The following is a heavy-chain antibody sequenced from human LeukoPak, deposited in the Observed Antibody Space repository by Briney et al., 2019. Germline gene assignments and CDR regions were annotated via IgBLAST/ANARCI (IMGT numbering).Heavy chain of an antibody. V-gene: IGHV3-7*03. J-gene: IGHJ4*02. Sequence: GGSLRLSCAASGFTLSSYWMSWVRQAPGKGLEGGGNIKQDGREKYYVDSLKGRFTISRDNAKNSLYLQMNSLRAEDMALYYCAKGAAGGRRGGPFDQWGQGTLVPVFS. CDR2: IKQDGREK. CDR3: AKGAAGGRRGGPFDQ. CDR1: GFTLSSYW. D-gene: IGHD6-13*01.